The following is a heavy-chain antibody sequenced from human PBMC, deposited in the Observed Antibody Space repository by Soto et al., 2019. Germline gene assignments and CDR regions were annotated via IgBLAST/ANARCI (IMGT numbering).Heavy chain of an antibody. CDR3: ARALPRIAASREGDY. D-gene: IGHD6-6*01. V-gene: IGHV1-46*01. CDR1: GYTFTSYY. CDR2: INPFGGST. Sequence: GASVKVSCKASGYTFTSYYMHGVRQAPGQGPEWVGIINPFGGSTSYAQNFQGRITMTSDTSTSTVYMELSGLRSEDTAVYYCARALPRIAASREGDYWGQGTLVTVS. J-gene: IGHJ4*02.